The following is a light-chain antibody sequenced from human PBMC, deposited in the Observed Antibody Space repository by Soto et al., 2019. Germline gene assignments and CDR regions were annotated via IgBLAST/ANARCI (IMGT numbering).Light chain of an antibody. V-gene: IGLV2-11*01. Sequence: QSALTQPHSVSGSPGQSVTISCTGTSSDVGGYNYVSWYQQHPGKAPKLMIYDVSKRPSGVPDRFSGSKSGNTASLTISGLQAEDEADHYCCSYAGSYTFWVFGGGTKVTVL. CDR1: SSDVGGYNY. J-gene: IGLJ3*02. CDR3: CSYAGSYTFWV. CDR2: DVS.